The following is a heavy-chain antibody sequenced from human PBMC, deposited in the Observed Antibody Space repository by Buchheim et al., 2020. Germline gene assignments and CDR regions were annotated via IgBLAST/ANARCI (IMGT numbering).Heavy chain of an antibody. D-gene: IGHD3-22*01. V-gene: IGHV3-11*06. Sequence: QVQLVEFGGGLVKPGGSLRLSCAASGFTFSDYYMSWIRQAPGKGLEWVSYISDSSSYISYAGSVKGRFTISRDNARESLFLQMDSLRVDDTAVYYCARGYYFDSRSLDYWGQGTL. CDR2: ISDSSSYI. CDR3: ARGYYFDSRSLDY. J-gene: IGHJ4*02. CDR1: GFTFSDYY.